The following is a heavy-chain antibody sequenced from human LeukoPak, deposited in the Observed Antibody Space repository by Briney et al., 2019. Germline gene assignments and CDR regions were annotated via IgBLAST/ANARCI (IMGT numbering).Heavy chain of an antibody. J-gene: IGHJ4*02. CDR3: ARGGRWEHFDY. Sequence: SDTLSLTCTVSGGYISTYYWSWIRQPPGKGLEWIGYIYYSGTTTYNPSLRSRVTISVDTPKNLFSLKLSSVTAADTAVYYCARGGRWEHFDYWGQGTLVTVSS. V-gene: IGHV4-59*07. D-gene: IGHD1-1*01. CDR1: GGYISTYY. CDR2: IYYSGTT.